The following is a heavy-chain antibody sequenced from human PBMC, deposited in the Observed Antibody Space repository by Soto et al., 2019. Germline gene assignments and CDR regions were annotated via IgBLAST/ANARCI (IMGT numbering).Heavy chain of an antibody. V-gene: IGHV4-39*01. J-gene: IGHJ4*02. CDR1: GGSISSSSYY. D-gene: IGHD3-22*01. Sequence: QLQLQESGPGLAKPSETLSLTCPVPGGSISSSSYYWGWIRQPPGTGLEWIGSIDYRGSTYYNPSLKSRVTISVDTSKNQFSLKLSSVTAADTAVYYCAANYYDTIDYWGQGTLVTGFS. CDR3: AANYYDTIDY. CDR2: IDYRGST.